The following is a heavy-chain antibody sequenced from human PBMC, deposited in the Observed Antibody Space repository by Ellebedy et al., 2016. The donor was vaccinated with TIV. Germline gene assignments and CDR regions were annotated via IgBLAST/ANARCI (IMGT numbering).Heavy chain of an antibody. J-gene: IGHJ3*02. CDR3: ARDMAWGNERVNDALDI. CDR2: SSGSSLTI. CDR1: GFTFAPYA. V-gene: IGHV3-48*04. Sequence: GESLKIPCAASGFTFAPYAMNWVRQAPGKGLEWISYSSGSSLTIHYADSVKGRFTISRDNAKNSLYLQMSSLTAEETAVYYCARDMAWGNERVNDALDIWGQGTMVTVSA. D-gene: IGHD7-27*01.